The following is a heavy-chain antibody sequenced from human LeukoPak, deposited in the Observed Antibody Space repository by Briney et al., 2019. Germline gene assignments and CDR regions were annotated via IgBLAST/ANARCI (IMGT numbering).Heavy chain of an antibody. J-gene: IGHJ5*02. Sequence: GGSLRLFCSASGFTDNSNYMSWVRQAPGKGLEGVSVIYSGGSTYYADSVKGRFTISRDNSKNTLYLQMNSLRAEDTAVYYCARERGYSGSYYSWFDPWGQGTLVTVSS. V-gene: IGHV3-53*01. CDR3: ARERGYSGSYYSWFDP. CDR1: GFTDNSNY. D-gene: IGHD1-26*01. CDR2: IYSGGST.